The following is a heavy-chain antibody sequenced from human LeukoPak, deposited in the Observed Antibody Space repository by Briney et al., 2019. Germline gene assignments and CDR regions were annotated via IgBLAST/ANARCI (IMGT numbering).Heavy chain of an antibody. CDR3: ARASSGWLLIDY. CDR2: ISAYNGNT. CDR1: GYTFTSYG. J-gene: IGHJ4*02. D-gene: IGHD6-19*01. Sequence: ASVKVSCKASGYTFTSYGISCVRQAPGQGLEWMGWISAYNGNTNYAQKLQGRVTMTTDTSTSTAYMELRSLRSDDTAVYYCARASSGWLLIDYWGQGALVTVSS. V-gene: IGHV1-18*01.